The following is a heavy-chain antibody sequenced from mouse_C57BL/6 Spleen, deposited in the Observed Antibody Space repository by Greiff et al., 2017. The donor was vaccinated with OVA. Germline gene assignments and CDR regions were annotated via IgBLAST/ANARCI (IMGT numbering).Heavy chain of an antibody. D-gene: IGHD1-1*01. V-gene: IGHV1-82*01. CDR3: ASDTTVVGDY. CDR2: IYPGAGDT. CDR1: GYAFTSSW. Sequence: VQLQQSGPELVKPGASVKISCKASGYAFTSSWMNWVKQRPGQGLEWIGWIYPGAGDTNYNGKFKGKATLTADKSSSTAYMQLSSLTSEDSAVCFCASDTTVVGDYWGQGTTLTVSS. J-gene: IGHJ2*01.